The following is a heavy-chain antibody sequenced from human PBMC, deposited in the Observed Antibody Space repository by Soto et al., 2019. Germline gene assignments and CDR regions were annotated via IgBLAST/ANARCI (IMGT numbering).Heavy chain of an antibody. CDR2: INPNTGDI. Sequence: QVQLVQSGADVKKPGASVKVSCKTSGYTFTGHYIHWVRQAPGQGLEWMGWINPNTGDINYAEKFQGRVTMTRDTSISTAYMELSTLRSDDTSVYYCARGYSYGSFDNWAQGTLVTVSS. V-gene: IGHV1-2*02. D-gene: IGHD5-18*01. CDR1: GYTFTGHY. CDR3: ARGYSYGSFDN. J-gene: IGHJ4*02.